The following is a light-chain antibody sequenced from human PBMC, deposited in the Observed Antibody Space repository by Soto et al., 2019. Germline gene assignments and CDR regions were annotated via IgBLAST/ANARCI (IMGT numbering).Light chain of an antibody. V-gene: IGKV3-20*01. J-gene: IGKJ2*01. CDR3: HHYGSSPPYT. CDR1: QSVSNND. CDR2: GSS. Sequence: EIVLTQSPDTLSLSPGERATVSCRASQSVSNNDLAWYQQKPGQAPRLLLYGSSFRPTGIPDWFSGSGSGADFTLTISRLEPEDFAVYYCHHYGSSPPYTFGQGTKLDIK.